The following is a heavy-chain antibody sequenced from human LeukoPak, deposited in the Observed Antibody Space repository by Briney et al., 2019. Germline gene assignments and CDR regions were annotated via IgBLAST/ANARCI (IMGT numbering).Heavy chain of an antibody. CDR3: ATTTVTTNWFDP. Sequence: SETLSLTCTVSGGSISSYYWSWIRQPPGKGLEWIGYIYYSGSTNYNPSLKSRVTISVDTSKNQFSLKLSFVTAADTAVYYCATTTVTTNWFDPWGQGTLVTVSS. CDR2: IYYSGST. J-gene: IGHJ5*02. V-gene: IGHV4-59*01. D-gene: IGHD4-17*01. CDR1: GGSISSYY.